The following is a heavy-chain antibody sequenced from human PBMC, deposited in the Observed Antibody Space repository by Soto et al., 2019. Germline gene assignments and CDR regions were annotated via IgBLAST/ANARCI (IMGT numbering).Heavy chain of an antibody. V-gene: IGHV1-69*13. Sequence: SVKVSCKASGGTFSSYAISWVRQAPGQGLKWMGGIIPIFGTANYAQKFQGRVTITADESTSTAYMELSSLRSEDTAVYYCASYDSSGYYYYYGMDVWGQGTTVTVSS. CDR3: ASYDSSGYYYYYGMDV. J-gene: IGHJ6*02. D-gene: IGHD3-22*01. CDR2: IIPIFGTA. CDR1: GGTFSSYA.